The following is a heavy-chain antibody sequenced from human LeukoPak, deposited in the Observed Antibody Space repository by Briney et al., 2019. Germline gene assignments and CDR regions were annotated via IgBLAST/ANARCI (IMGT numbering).Heavy chain of an antibody. V-gene: IGHV3-23*01. CDR3: AKDPPHYETSGPYYFDY. Sequence: GGSLRLSCAASGFTFSSYAMSWVRQTSGKGLEWVSAISASGASTYYADSVRGRFTVSRDNSDSTLYLQMNSLRAEDTAVYFCAKDPPHYETSGPYYFDYWGQGTLVTVSS. CDR1: GFTFSSYA. D-gene: IGHD3-22*01. J-gene: IGHJ4*02. CDR2: ISASGAST.